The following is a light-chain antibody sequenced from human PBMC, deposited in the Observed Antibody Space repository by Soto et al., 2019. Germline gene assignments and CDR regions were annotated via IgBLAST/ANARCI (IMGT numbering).Light chain of an antibody. CDR1: QGISNW. V-gene: IGKV1-12*01. CDR3: QQENSSPLT. CDR2: SAS. Sequence: DIQMTQSPSSVSASVGDRVTITCRASQGISNWLGWYQQKPGQAPKLLIYSASSLQSGVPSRFRGSGSGKEFSLTISSLQPEDFATYYCQQENSSPLTLGGGTKVNIK. J-gene: IGKJ4*01.